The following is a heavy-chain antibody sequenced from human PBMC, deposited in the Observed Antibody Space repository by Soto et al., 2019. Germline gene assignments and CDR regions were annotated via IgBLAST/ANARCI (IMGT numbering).Heavy chain of an antibody. J-gene: IGHJ6*02. V-gene: IGHV3-11*06. D-gene: IGHD6-13*01. CDR1: GFTFSDYY. CDR3: ARGGSSPVFCYYCGLDV. Sequence: GGSLRLSCAASGFTFSDYYMSWIRQAPGKGLEWVSYISSSSSYTNYADSVKGRFTISRDNAKNSLYLQMNSLRAEDTAVYYCARGGSSPVFCYYCGLDVWGQGTTVTVSS. CDR2: ISSSSSYT.